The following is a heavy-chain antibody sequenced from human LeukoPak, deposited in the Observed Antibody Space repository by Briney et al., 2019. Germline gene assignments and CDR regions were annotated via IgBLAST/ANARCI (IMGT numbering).Heavy chain of an antibody. J-gene: IGHJ4*02. CDR3: ARAHIGNDLFIDY. CDR2: INPYSGAT. CDR1: GYTFTGYY. D-gene: IGHD2-21*01. Sequence: ASVKVSCKASGYTFTGYYMHWVRQAPGQGLEWMGWINPYSGATNYAQKFQGGVTMTRDTSISTAYMDLSSLKSDDTAVYYCARAHIGNDLFIDYWGQGTLVTVSS. V-gene: IGHV1-2*02.